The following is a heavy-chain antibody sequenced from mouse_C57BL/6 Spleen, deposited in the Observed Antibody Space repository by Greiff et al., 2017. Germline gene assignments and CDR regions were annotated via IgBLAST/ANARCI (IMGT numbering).Heavy chain of an antibody. D-gene: IGHD1-1*01. V-gene: IGHV1-55*01. CDR2: IYPGSGST. CDR1: GYTFTSYW. Sequence: VQLQQPGAELVKPGASVKMSCKASGYTFTSYWITWVKQRPGQGLEWIGDIYPGSGSTNYNEKFKSKATLTVDTSSSTAYMQLSSLTSEDSAVYYCARGGFYYGSSYVEYFDYWGQGTTLTVSS. J-gene: IGHJ2*01. CDR3: ARGGFYYGSSYVEYFDY.